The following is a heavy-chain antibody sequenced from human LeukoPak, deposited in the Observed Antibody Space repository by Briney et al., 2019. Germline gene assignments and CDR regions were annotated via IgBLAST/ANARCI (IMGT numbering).Heavy chain of an antibody. D-gene: IGHD3-22*01. CDR3: ATGSRWLLRTATTEADYGMDV. CDR1: GYTFSGYL. Sequence: ASVKVSCKASGYTFSGYLMHWVRQAPGQGLEWMGWINPNSDGTGSAQKFQGRVTMTEDTSTDTAYMELSSLRSEDTAVYYCATGSRWLLRTATTEADYGMDVWGQGTTVTVSS. CDR2: INPNSDGT. J-gene: IGHJ6*02. V-gene: IGHV1-2*02.